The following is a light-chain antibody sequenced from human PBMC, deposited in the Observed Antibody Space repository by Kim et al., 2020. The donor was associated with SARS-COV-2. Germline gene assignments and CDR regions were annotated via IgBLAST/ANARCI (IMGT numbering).Light chain of an antibody. CDR3: QQRSNWPPT. J-gene: IGKJ5*01. CDR1: QSVNSY. Sequence: EIVLTQSPATLSLSPGERATLSCRASQSVNSYLAWYLQKPGQAPRLLIYDASNRATGIPARFSGSGSGTDFTLTISSLEPEDFAVYYCQQRSNWPPTFGQGTRLDIK. CDR2: DAS. V-gene: IGKV3-11*01.